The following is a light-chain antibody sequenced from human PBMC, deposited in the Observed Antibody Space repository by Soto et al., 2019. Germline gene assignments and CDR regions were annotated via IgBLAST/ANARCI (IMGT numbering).Light chain of an antibody. CDR2: KAS. CDR3: QHYKTYSRT. V-gene: IGKV1-5*03. Sequence: DIQMTQSPSTLSASVGDRVTITCRASQSISPWLAWYQQKPGKAPKLLIYKASSLGSGVPSRFSGSGSGTEFTLTLSSLQPDDLATYYCQHYKTYSRTFGQGTKVEIK. CDR1: QSISPW. J-gene: IGKJ1*01.